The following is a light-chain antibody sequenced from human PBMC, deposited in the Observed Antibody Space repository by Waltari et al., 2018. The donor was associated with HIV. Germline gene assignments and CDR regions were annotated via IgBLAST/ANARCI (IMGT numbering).Light chain of an antibody. CDR3: QAWDTNTFV. CDR1: KLGNRF. Sequence: DLSQPASVSVSPGQTATVSCSGDKLGNRFVCWYRQRPGQSPELILYRDSRRPSGISDRFSGSTSGTKATLTIRGTQSLDEGDYYCQAWDTNTFVFGGGTRVTVL. J-gene: IGLJ1*01. CDR2: RDS. V-gene: IGLV3-1*01.